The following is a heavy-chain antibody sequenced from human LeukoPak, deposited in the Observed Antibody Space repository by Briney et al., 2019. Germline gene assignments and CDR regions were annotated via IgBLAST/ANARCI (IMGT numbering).Heavy chain of an antibody. V-gene: IGHV4-4*07. CDR2: IYTSGST. J-gene: IGHJ3*02. CDR3: ARPGVGSGRYGAFDI. Sequence: SETLSLTCTVSGGSISSYYWSWIRQPAGKGLEWIGRIYTSGSTNYNPSLNSRVTISLDTSKNQFSLKLNSVTAADTAVYYCARPGVGSGRYGAFDIWGQGTLVTVSS. D-gene: IGHD5-18*01. CDR1: GGSISSYY.